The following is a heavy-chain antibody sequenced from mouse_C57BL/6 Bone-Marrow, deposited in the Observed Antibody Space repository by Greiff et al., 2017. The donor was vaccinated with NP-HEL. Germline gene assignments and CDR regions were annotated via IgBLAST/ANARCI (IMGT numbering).Heavy chain of an antibody. V-gene: IGHV1-20*01. J-gene: IGHJ3*01. CDR1: GYSFTGYF. CDR2: INPYNGDT. CDR3: ARHYGSSYGWFAY. Sequence: EVQLQQSGPELVKPGDSVKISCKASGYSFTGYFMNWVMQSHGKSLEWIGRINPYNGDTFYNQKFKGKATLTVDKSSSTAHMELRSLTSEDSAVYYCARHYGSSYGWFAYWGQGTLVTVSA. D-gene: IGHD1-1*01.